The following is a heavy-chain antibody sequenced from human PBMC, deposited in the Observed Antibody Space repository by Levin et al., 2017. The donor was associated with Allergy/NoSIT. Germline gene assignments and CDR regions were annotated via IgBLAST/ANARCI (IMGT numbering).Heavy chain of an antibody. CDR3: ARGRTTVYWFDP. CDR1: GGSISSYY. Sequence: SETLSLTCTVSGGSISSYYWSWIRQPPGKGLEWIGYIYYSGSTNYNPSLKSRVTISVDTSKNQFSLKLSSVTAADTAVYYCARGRTTVYWFDPWGQGTLVTVSS. D-gene: IGHD4-11*01. V-gene: IGHV4-59*01. CDR2: IYYSGST. J-gene: IGHJ5*02.